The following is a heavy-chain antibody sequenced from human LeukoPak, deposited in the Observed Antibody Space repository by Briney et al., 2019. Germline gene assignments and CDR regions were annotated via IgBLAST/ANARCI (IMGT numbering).Heavy chain of an antibody. D-gene: IGHD4-11*01. J-gene: IGHJ4*02. V-gene: IGHV3-33*06. CDR2: IWNDGSNG. CDR1: GFTFSHFG. Sequence: PGGSLRLSCAASGFTFSHFGMHWVRQAPGKGLEWVAVIWNDGSNGYYADSVKGRFTISRDNSKNTVSLQMNSLRDEDTAVYYCAKDAQRGLDYSNSLEYWGQGTLVTVSS. CDR3: AKDAQRGLDYSNSLEY.